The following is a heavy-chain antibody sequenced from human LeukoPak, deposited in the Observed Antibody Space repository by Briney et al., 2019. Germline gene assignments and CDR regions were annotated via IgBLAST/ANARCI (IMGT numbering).Heavy chain of an antibody. CDR3: ARGFDGLTGYYPPDY. CDR1: RGSVSGYY. V-gene: IGHV4-34*01. J-gene: IGHJ4*02. CDR2: ISHTGRS. Sequence: PSETLSLTCAIYRGSVSGYYWSWVRQSPGKGLEWIGEISHTGRSKNNPSLKSRVTISEDMSKKQFSLKLNSVTAADTALYYCARGFDGLTGYYPPDYWSQGTLVTVSS. D-gene: IGHD3-9*01.